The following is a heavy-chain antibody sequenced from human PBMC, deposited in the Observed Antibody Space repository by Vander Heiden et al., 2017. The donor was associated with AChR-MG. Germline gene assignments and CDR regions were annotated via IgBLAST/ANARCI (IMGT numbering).Heavy chain of an antibody. CDR1: GFTVNENY. D-gene: IGHD1-26*01. CDR3: ARDRWSNHHMAH. CDR2: IYSDGTI. Sequence: EVQLVESGGGLIQPGGSLRLSCAGSGFTVNENYMTWVRQAPGKGPEWVSVIYSDGTIYYSDSVKGRFTISRDNSKNTLYLQMSSLRPEDTAVYYCARDRWSNHHMAHWGQGTLVTVSS. J-gene: IGHJ4*02. V-gene: IGHV3-53*01.